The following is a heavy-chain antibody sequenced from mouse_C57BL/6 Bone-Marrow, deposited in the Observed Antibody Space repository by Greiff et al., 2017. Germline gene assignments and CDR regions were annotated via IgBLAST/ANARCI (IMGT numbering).Heavy chain of an antibody. D-gene: IGHD2-3*01. CDR1: GYTFTSYW. CDR2: IHPNSGST. CDR3: AREGWLLPPFAY. V-gene: IGHV1-64*01. J-gene: IGHJ3*01. Sequence: VQLQQPGAELVKPGASVKLSCKASGYTFTSYWMHWVKQRPGQGLEWIGMIHPNSGSTNYNEKFKSKATLTVDKSSSTAYMQRSSLTSEDSAVYYCAREGWLLPPFAYWGQGTLVTVSA.